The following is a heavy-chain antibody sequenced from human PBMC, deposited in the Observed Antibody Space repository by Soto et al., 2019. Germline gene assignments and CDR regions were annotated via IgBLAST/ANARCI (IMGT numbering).Heavy chain of an antibody. Sequence: GGSLKLSCAASGFTFSSYSMNWVRQAPGKGLDWVSYISSSSSTIYYADSVKGRFTISRDNAKNSLYLQMNSLRAEDTAVYYCARAYNWGSAFDIWGQGTMVTVS. D-gene: IGHD7-27*01. J-gene: IGHJ3*02. CDR2: ISSSSSTI. V-gene: IGHV3-48*04. CDR3: ARAYNWGSAFDI. CDR1: GFTFSSYS.